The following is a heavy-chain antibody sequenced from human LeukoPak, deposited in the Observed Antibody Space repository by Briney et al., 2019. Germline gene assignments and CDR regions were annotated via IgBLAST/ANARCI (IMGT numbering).Heavy chain of an antibody. J-gene: IGHJ4*02. CDR3: ATTFPYCSDGTCAL. CDR1: GITISRYW. V-gene: IGHV3-7*01. CDR2: INQDGNRE. Sequence: AGGTLRLSCTVSGITISRYWMSWVRQAPGKGLEWVANINQDGNRENYVDSVKGRFSISRDNAKNSLFLQMHSLRAEDTAVYYCATTFPYCSDGTCALGGQGTLVTVSS. D-gene: IGHD2-15*01.